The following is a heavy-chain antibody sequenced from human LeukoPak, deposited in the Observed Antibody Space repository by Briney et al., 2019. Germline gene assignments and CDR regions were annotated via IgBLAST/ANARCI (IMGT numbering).Heavy chain of an antibody. CDR2: IYSGGDT. V-gene: IGHV3-66*01. J-gene: IGHJ4*02. CDR1: GFAVNSNY. CDR3: ASRRPGSGYSYGYVDS. Sequence: GGSLRLSCAASGFAVNSNYLSWVRQGPGKGLEWVSLIYSGGDTYYPDSVRGRFTISRDNSKNMFYLQMNSLRAEDTAVYYCASRRPGSGYSYGYVDSWGQGTLVTVSS. D-gene: IGHD5-18*01.